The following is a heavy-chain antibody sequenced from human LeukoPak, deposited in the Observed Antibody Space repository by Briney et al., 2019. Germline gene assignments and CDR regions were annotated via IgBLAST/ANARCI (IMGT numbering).Heavy chain of an antibody. V-gene: IGHV3-7*04. CDR1: GSTFDTYW. Sequence: GGSLRLSCAGSGSTFDTYWMSWVRQAPGKGLEWLANIKEDGSETNYVDSVKGRFTISRDNAKNSVYLQMNSLGADDTAVYYCSRHARRSSWSQLDYWGQGTLVAVSS. D-gene: IGHD2-2*01. J-gene: IGHJ4*02. CDR3: SRHARRSSWSQLDY. CDR2: IKEDGSET.